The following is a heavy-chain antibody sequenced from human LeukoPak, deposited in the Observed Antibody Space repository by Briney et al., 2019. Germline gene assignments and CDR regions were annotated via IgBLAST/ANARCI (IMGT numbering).Heavy chain of an antibody. CDR3: AKRGGPAANYYFDY. CDR1: GFSFSNYA. D-gene: IGHD2-2*01. Sequence: GGSLRLSCAVSGFSFSNYAMSWVRQAPGKGLEWVSAIGSNGLMTYYADSAKGRFSISRDNFKNMLYLQMSSLRAEDTALYFCAKRGGPAANYYFDYWGQGALVTVSS. J-gene: IGHJ4*02. CDR2: IGSNGLMT. V-gene: IGHV3-23*01.